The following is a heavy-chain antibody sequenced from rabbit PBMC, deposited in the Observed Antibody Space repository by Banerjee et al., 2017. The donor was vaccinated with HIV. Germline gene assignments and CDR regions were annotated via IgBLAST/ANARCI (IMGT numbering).Heavy chain of an antibody. CDR3: ARAHDTYYWAFNL. D-gene: IGHD1-1*01. Sequence: QEQLVESGGGLVQPEGSLTLTCKASGFTLSSSDYMCWVRQAPGKGLEWIGCIVAGSSGTTYYASWAKGRFTISKTSSTTVTLQMTSLTAADTATYFCARAHDTYYWAFNLWGQGTLVTVS. J-gene: IGHJ4*01. V-gene: IGHV1S45*01. CDR1: GFTLSSSDY. CDR2: IVAGSSGTT.